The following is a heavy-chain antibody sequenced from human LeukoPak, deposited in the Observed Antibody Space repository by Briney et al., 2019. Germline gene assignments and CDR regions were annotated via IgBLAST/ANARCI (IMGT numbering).Heavy chain of an antibody. V-gene: IGHV3-48*03. CDR1: GFTFSSYE. Sequence: GGSLRLSCAASGFTFSSYEMNWVRQAPGKGLERVSYISSSGSTIYYADSVKGRFTISRDNAKNSLYLQMNSLRAEDTAVYYCARERVTTFFDYWGQGTLVTVSS. J-gene: IGHJ4*02. CDR3: ARERVTTFFDY. CDR2: ISSSGSTI. D-gene: IGHD4-17*01.